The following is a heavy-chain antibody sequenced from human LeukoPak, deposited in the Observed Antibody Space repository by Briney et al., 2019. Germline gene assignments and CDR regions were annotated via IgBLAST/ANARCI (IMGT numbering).Heavy chain of an antibody. V-gene: IGHV3-15*01. Sequence: GGSLRLSCAASGFTFSSYSMNWVRQAPGKGLEWVGRIKSKNDGETRDYAAPVEGRFTISRDDSKNTLYLQMNSLKTEDTAIYYCTTYSDYEGLADYWGQGTLVTVSS. CDR1: GFTFSSYS. J-gene: IGHJ4*02. D-gene: IGHD4-11*01. CDR2: IKSKNDGETR. CDR3: TTYSDYEGLADY.